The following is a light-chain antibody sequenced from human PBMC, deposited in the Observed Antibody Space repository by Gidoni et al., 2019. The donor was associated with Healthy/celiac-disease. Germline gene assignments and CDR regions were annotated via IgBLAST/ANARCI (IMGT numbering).Light chain of an antibody. CDR1: QSISSW. J-gene: IGKJ2*01. CDR3: QQYNSYSPT. V-gene: IGKV1-5*01. CDR2: DAS. Sequence: GDRVTITCRASQSISSWLAWYQQKPGKAPKLLIYDASSLESGVPSRFSGSGSGTEFTLTISSLQPDDFATYYCQQYNSYSPTFGQXTKLEIK.